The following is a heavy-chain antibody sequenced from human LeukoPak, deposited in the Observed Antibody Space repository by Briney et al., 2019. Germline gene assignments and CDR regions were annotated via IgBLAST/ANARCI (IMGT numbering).Heavy chain of an antibody. J-gene: IGHJ4*02. Sequence: GGSLRLSCIASGFSFSEYYMSWIRQAPGKGPEWISDISSSGDIKSYGGSVGGRFTISRDNSKNSLYLQMDSLRAEDTAVYYCAREMVAGTFDYWGQETLLTVAS. CDR1: GFSFSEYY. D-gene: IGHD6-19*01. V-gene: IGHV3-11*01. CDR3: AREMVAGTFDY. CDR2: ISSSGDIK.